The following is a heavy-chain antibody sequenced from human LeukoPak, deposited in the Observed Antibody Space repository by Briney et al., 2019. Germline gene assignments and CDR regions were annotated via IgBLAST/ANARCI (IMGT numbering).Heavy chain of an antibody. CDR3: ARGPQFSGPGWFDP. D-gene: IGHD3-10*01. V-gene: IGHV3-21*01. Sequence: GGSLRLSCAASGFTFSGCVMTWVRQAPGKGLECVSSITFSSSHIYYADSVKGRFTISRDNTKDSLYLQMNSLRAEDTAIYYCARGPQFSGPGWFDPWGQGTLVTVSS. J-gene: IGHJ5*02. CDR2: ITFSSSHI. CDR1: GFTFSGCV.